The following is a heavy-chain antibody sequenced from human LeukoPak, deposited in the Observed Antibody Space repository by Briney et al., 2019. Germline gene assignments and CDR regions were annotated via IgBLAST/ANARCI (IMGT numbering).Heavy chain of an antibody. D-gene: IGHD6-6*01. Sequence: GASVKVSCKASGGTFSGYAISWVRQAPGQGLEWMGGIIPIFGTANYAQKFQGRVTITADESTSTAYMELSSLRSEDTTVYYCARETYSSSSSFDYWGQGTLVTVSS. CDR1: GGTFSGYA. CDR2: IIPIFGTA. J-gene: IGHJ4*02. CDR3: ARETYSSSSSFDY. V-gene: IGHV1-69*13.